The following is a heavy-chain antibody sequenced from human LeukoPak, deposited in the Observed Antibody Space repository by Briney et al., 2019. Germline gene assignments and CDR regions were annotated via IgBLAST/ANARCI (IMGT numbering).Heavy chain of an antibody. CDR2: IIPILGIA. V-gene: IGHV1-69*04. CDR1: GGTFSSYA. D-gene: IGHD3-10*01. CDR3: ARDSPSLGGSGSYGY. J-gene: IGHJ4*02. Sequence: ASVKVSCKASGGTFSSYAISWVRQAPGQGLEWMGRIIPILGIANYAQKFQGRVTITADKSTSTAYMELSSLRSEDTAVYYCARDSPSLGGSGSYGYWGQGTLATVSS.